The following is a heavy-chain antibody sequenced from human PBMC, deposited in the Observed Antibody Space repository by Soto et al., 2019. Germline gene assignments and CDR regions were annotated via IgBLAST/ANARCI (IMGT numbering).Heavy chain of an antibody. D-gene: IGHD6-6*01. J-gene: IGHJ6*02. CDR2: INSDGSST. CDR1: GFTFSSYW. V-gene: IGHV3-74*01. CDR3: ARERYSSSLYYYYGMDV. Sequence: GGSLRLSCAASGFTFSSYWMHWVRQAPGKGLVWISRINSDGSSTSYADSVKGRFTISRDNAKNTLYLQMNSLRAEDTAVYYCARERYSSSLYYYYGMDVWGQGTTVTVS.